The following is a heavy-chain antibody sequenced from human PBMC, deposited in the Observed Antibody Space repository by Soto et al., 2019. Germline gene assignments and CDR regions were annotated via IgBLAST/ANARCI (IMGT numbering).Heavy chain of an antibody. J-gene: IGHJ4*02. CDR3: ARAESKWRVGPPRD. V-gene: IGHV1-69*01. CDR1: GGTFSSYA. D-gene: IGHD6-19*01. CDR2: IIPIFGTA. Sequence: QVQLVQSGAEETTPGSSVKVSCKASGGTFSSYAISWVRQAPGQGLEWMGGIIPIFGTANYAQKLQGRVRVTADEHTRTAYMELSSLRSEDTAVYYCARAESKWRVGPPRDWGQGTLVTVSS.